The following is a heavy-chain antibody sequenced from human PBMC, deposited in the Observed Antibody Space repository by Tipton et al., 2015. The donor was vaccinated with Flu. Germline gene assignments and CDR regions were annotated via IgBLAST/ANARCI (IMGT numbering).Heavy chain of an antibody. Sequence: QLVQSGAEVKKPGASVRVSCKTTGYTFNNYGINWVRQAPGQGLEWMGWVSAYNGNTNYAQIVQGRVTLTTDTSTRTAYIELRSLRSDDTAVYYCARDREDYGSSDYYSGFDYWGQGTLVTVSS. CDR2: VSAYNGNT. V-gene: IGHV1-18*04. J-gene: IGHJ4*02. D-gene: IGHD3-22*01. CDR3: ARDREDYGSSDYYSGFDY. CDR1: GYTFNNYG.